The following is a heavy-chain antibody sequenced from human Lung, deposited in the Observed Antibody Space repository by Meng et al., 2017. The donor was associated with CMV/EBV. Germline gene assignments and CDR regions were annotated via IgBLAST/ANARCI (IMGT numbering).Heavy chain of an antibody. D-gene: IGHD3-22*01. Sequence: FNFSSYSMNWVRQAPGKGLEWASSISSSSSYIYYADSVKGRFTISRDNAKNSLYLQMNSLRAEDTAVYYCARDFRGGSGYYPPFDYWGQGTLVTVSS. CDR1: FNFSSYS. CDR3: ARDFRGGSGYYPPFDY. CDR2: ISSSSSYI. J-gene: IGHJ4*02. V-gene: IGHV3-21*01.